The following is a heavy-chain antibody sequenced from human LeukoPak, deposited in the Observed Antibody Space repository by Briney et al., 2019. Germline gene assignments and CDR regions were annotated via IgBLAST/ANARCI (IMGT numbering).Heavy chain of an antibody. D-gene: IGHD3-22*01. Sequence: PSETLSLTCTVSGGSISSYYWSWIRQPPGKGLEWIGSIYYSGSTYYNPSLKSRVTISVDTSKNQFSLKLSSVTAADTAVYYCARDRSPLAYYYDSSGYYSYFDYWGQGTLVTVSS. CDR3: ARDRSPLAYYYDSSGYYSYFDY. J-gene: IGHJ4*02. V-gene: IGHV4-59*12. CDR1: GGSISSYY. CDR2: IYYSGST.